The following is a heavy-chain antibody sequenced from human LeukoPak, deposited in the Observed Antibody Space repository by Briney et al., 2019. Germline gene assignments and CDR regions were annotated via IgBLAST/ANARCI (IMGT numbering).Heavy chain of an antibody. CDR3: ARGSYGAVDY. D-gene: IGHD4/OR15-4a*01. Sequence: GGSLRLSCAGSGFTFSSCSINWVRQAPGKGLEWVSYISSFSSTIYYADSVKGRFTISRDNAKNSLYLQMNSLRDEDTAVYYCARGSYGAVDYWGQGTLVTISS. CDR2: ISSFSSTI. J-gene: IGHJ4*01. V-gene: IGHV3-48*02. CDR1: GFTFSSCS.